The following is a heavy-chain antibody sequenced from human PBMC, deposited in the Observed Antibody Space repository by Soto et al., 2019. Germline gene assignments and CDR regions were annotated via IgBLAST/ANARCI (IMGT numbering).Heavy chain of an antibody. D-gene: IGHD2-15*01. V-gene: IGHV5-10-1*01. CDR2: IDPSDSYT. CDR3: ARRWLLPTETLSGMDV. CDR1: GYSITSYW. Sequence: PGESLKISCKGSGYSITSYWISWVRQMPGKGLEWMGRIDPSDSYTNYSPSFQGHVTISADKSISTAYLQWSSLKASDTAMYYCARRWLLPTETLSGMDVWGQGTTVTVSS. J-gene: IGHJ6*02.